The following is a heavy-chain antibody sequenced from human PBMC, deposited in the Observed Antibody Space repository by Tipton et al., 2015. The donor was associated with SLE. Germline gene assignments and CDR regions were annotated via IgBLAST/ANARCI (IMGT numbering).Heavy chain of an antibody. J-gene: IGHJ3*02. Sequence: GLVKPSQTLSLTCAISGDSVSSNSAAWNWIRQSPSRGLEWLGRTYYRSKWYNDYAVSVKSRITINPDTSKNQFSLKLSSVTAADTAVYYCARAQPQHTTGTKRRAFDIWGQGTMVTVSS. CDR3: ARAQPQHTTGTKRRAFDI. V-gene: IGHV6-1*01. CDR1: GDSVSSNSAA. CDR2: TYYRSKWYN. D-gene: IGHD1-1*01.